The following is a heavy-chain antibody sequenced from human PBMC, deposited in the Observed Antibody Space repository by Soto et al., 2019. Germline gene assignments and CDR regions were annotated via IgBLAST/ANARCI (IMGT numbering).Heavy chain of an antibody. CDR3: ASRSIAQGISKGEIDY. D-gene: IGHD1-20*01. Sequence: ASVKVSCKASGYTFTSYYMHWVRQAPGQGLEWMGIINPSGGSTSYAQKFQGRVTMTRDTSTSTVYMELSSLRSEDTAVYYCASRSIAQGISKGEIDYWGQGTLVTVSS. CDR2: INPSGGST. J-gene: IGHJ4*02. CDR1: GYTFTSYY. V-gene: IGHV1-46*01.